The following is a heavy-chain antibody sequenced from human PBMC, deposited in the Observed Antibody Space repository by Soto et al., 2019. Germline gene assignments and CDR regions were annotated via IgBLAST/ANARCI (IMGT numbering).Heavy chain of an antibody. D-gene: IGHD6-13*01. CDR1: GDSVRTYY. J-gene: IGHJ5*02. Sequence: SETLSLTCSVSGDSVRTYYWSWIRQPAGKGLEWIGRVYSSGYNNYSPSLKSRVTMSIDTSKNQFSLKLTSVTAADTAVYFCAREVPYSSSWFDPWGQGALVTVSS. CDR3: AREVPYSSSWFDP. V-gene: IGHV4-4*07. CDR2: VYSSGYN.